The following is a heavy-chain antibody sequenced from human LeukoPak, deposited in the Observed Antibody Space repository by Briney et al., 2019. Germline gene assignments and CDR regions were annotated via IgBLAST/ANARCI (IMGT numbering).Heavy chain of an antibody. J-gene: IGHJ6*02. CDR3: ATPIVVVPAPVWGMDV. D-gene: IGHD2-2*01. V-gene: IGHV1-2*02. CDR2: INPNSGGT. Sequence: GASVKVSCKASGYTFTGYYMHWVRQAPGQGLEWMGWINPNSGGTNYAQKFQGRVTMTRDTSISTAYMELSRLRSDDTAVYYCATPIVVVPAPVWGMDVWGQGTTVTVSS. CDR1: GYTFTGYY.